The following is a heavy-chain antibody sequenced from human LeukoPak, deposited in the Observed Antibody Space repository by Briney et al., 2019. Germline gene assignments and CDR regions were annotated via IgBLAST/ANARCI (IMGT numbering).Heavy chain of an antibody. Sequence: SETLSLTCAVYGGSFSGYYWSWIRQPPGKGLEWIGEINHSGSTNYNPSLKSRVTISVDTSKNQFSLKLSSVTAADTAVYYCAGHSVVTAIRYYFDYWGQGTLVTVSS. J-gene: IGHJ4*02. CDR3: AGHSVVTAIRYYFDY. D-gene: IGHD2-21*02. CDR2: INHSGST. CDR1: GGSFSGYY. V-gene: IGHV4-34*01.